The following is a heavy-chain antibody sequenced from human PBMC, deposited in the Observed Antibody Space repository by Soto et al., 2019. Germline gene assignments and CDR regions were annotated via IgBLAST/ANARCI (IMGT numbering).Heavy chain of an antibody. CDR2: INHSGST. J-gene: IGHJ5*02. V-gene: IGHV4-34*01. Sequence: SETLSLTCAFYGGSFSGYYWSLIRQPPGKGLEWIGEINHSGSTNYNPSLKSRVTISVDTSKNQFSLKLSSVTAADTAVYYCATSRRPSVLRFSHSRWFDPWGQGTLVTVSS. CDR1: GGSFSGYY. CDR3: ATSRRPSVLRFSHSRWFDP. D-gene: IGHD3-3*01.